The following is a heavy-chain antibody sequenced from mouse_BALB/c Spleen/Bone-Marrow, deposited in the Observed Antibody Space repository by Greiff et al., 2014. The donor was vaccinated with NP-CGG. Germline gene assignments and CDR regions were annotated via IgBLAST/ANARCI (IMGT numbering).Heavy chain of an antibody. D-gene: IGHD2-3*01. Sequence: GGGLVQPGGSLKLSCATSGFTFSDYYMYWVRQTPEKRLEWVAYISNGGGSTYYPDTVKGRFTISRDNAKNTLYLQMSRLKSEDTAMYYCARRGWYYAMDYWGQGTSVTVSS. V-gene: IGHV5-12*02. CDR1: GFTFSDYY. CDR3: ARRGWYYAMDY. J-gene: IGHJ4*01. CDR2: ISNGGGST.